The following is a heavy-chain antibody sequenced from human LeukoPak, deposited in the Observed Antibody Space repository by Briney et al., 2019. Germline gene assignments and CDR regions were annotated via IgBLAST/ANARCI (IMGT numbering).Heavy chain of an antibody. CDR2: TYYRSRWYY. CDR3: ARDLDGFEY. Sequence: SQTLSLTCAISGDSVSSNSAAWNWIRQSPSRGLEWLGRTYYRSRWYYDYAVSVKSRISLNPDTSKNQFSLHLNSVTPEDTALYFCARDLDGFEYWGRGTMVTVSS. CDR1: GDSVSSNSAA. V-gene: IGHV6-1*01. J-gene: IGHJ4*02.